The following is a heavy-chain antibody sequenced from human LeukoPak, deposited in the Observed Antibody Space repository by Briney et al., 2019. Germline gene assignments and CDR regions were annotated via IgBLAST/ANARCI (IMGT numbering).Heavy chain of an antibody. V-gene: IGHV4-4*07. J-gene: IGHJ4*02. CDR1: GGSISSCY. D-gene: IGHD2-8*01. CDR3: ARGMHASKYYFDY. CDR2: IYTSGST. Sequence: SETLSLTCTVSGGSISSCYWSWIRQPAGKGLEWIGRIYTSGSTNYNPSLKSRVTMSVDTSKNQFSLKLSSVTAAGTAVYYCARGMHASKYYFDYWGQGTLVTVSS.